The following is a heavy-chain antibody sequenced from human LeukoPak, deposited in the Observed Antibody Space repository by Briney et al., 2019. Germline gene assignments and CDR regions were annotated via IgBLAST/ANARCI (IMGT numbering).Heavy chain of an antibody. J-gene: IGHJ4*02. CDR2: IIPILGIA. CDR1: GGTFSSYA. CDR3: ARVLDNWSALDY. D-gene: IGHD1-1*01. Sequence: SVKVSCKASGGTFSSYAISWVRQAPGQGLEWMGRIIPILGIANYAQKFQGRVTITADKSTSTAYMELSSLRSEDTAVYYCARVLDNWSALDYWGQGTLVTVSS. V-gene: IGHV1-69*04.